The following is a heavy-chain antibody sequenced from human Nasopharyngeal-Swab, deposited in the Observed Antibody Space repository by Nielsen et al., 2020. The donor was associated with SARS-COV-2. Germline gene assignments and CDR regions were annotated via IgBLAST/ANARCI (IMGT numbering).Heavy chain of an antibody. CDR3: ARDLGYIRYCSGGSCYQDY. Sequence: ASVKVFCKASGYTFTGYYMHWVRQAPGQGLEWMGRINPNSGGTNYAQKFQGRVTMTRDTSISTAYMELSRLRSDDTAVYYCARDLGYIRYCSGGSCYQDYWGQGTLVTVSS. CDR2: INPNSGGT. V-gene: IGHV1-2*06. CDR1: GYTFTGYY. J-gene: IGHJ4*02. D-gene: IGHD2-15*01.